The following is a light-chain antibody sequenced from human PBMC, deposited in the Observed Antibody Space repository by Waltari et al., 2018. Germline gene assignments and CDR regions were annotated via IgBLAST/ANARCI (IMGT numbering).Light chain of an antibody. CDR2: GAS. V-gene: IGKV3-20*01. J-gene: IGKJ4*01. CDR3: HQYAYSPLA. Sequence: EVVLTQSPGTLSLSPGERATLSCRASQSVGNNYLAWYQQRPGQAPRLLIHGASARATGIPGRFGGSGSETDFTLTISRLEPEDFAVYYCHQYAYSPLAFGGGTEVEIK. CDR1: QSVGNNY.